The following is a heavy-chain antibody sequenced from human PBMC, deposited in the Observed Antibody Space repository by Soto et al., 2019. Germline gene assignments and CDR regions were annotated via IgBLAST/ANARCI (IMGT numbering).Heavy chain of an antibody. CDR2: ISSDGDTI. D-gene: IGHD5-12*01. CDR1: GFTFHEYA. V-gene: IGHV3-9*01. J-gene: IGHJ6*02. CDR3: TKGGYDLIYYCGMDV. Sequence: EVQLIESGGGWVQPGTSLRVSCAASGFTFHEYAMHWVRQAPGKGLEWVSGISSDGDTIAYADAVQGRFTVFRDNAKNYLYLQMNSLRAEDTALYYCTKGGYDLIYYCGMDVWGQGTTVTVSS.